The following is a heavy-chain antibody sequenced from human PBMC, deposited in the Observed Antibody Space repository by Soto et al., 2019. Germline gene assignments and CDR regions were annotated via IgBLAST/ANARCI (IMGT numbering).Heavy chain of an antibody. J-gene: IGHJ6*02. D-gene: IGHD2-2*01. Sequence: ASVKVSCKASGYTFTSYDINWVRQATGQGLEWMGWMNPNSGNTGYAQKFQGRVTMTRNTSISTAYMELSSLRSEDTAVYYCARGSIVLLPAASIQKYYYYYGMDVWGQGTTVTVSS. V-gene: IGHV1-8*01. CDR2: MNPNSGNT. CDR1: GYTFTSYD. CDR3: ARGSIVLLPAASIQKYYYYYGMDV.